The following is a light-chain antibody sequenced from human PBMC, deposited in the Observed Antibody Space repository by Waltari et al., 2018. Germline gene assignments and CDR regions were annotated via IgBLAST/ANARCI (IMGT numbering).Light chain of an antibody. V-gene: IGLV3-21*01. CDR2: DDS. J-gene: IGLJ1*01. CDR1: KIGTKS. Sequence: SYVLTQPPSVSVAPGESARITCGGNKIGTKSVHWYQQKPGQAPVLFIYDDSDRPSGIPERFSGANSGNTATLTISRVEAGDEADYYCQVWEISRDHYVFGSGTEVTVL. CDR3: QVWEISRDHYV.